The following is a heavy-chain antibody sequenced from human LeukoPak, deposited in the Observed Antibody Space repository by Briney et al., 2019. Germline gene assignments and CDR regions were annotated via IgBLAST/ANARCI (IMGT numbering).Heavy chain of an antibody. D-gene: IGHD3-10*01. CDR1: GYTFTGYY. CDR3: ARDVWTTMVRGVIVSFAFDI. Sequence: ASVKVSCKASGYTFTGYYMHWVRQAPGQGLEWMGRINPNSGGTNYAQKFQGRVTITADESTSTAYMELSSLRSEDTAVYYCARDVWTTMVRGVIVSFAFDIWGQGTMVTVSS. V-gene: IGHV1-2*06. CDR2: INPNSGGT. J-gene: IGHJ3*02.